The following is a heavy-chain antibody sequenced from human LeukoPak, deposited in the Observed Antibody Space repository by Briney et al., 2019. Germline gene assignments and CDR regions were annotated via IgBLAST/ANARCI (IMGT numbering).Heavy chain of an antibody. D-gene: IGHD5-12*01. Sequence: VASVKVSCKASGYTFTSYGISRVRQAPGQGLEWMGWISAYNGNTNYAQKLQGRVTMTTDTSTSTAYMELRSLRSDDTAVYYCATKYSGYDHFDYWGQGTLVTVSS. CDR1: GYTFTSYG. CDR2: ISAYNGNT. V-gene: IGHV1-18*01. CDR3: ATKYSGYDHFDY. J-gene: IGHJ4*02.